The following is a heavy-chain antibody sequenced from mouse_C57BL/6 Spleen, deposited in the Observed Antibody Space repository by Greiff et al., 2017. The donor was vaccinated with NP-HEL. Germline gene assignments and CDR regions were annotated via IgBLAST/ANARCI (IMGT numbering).Heavy chain of an antibody. D-gene: IGHD1-1*01. V-gene: IGHV1-50*01. Sequence: VQLQQSGAELVKPGASVKLSCKASGYTFTSYWMQWVKQRPGQGLEWIGEIDPSDSYTNYNQKFKGKATLTVDTSSSTAYMQLSSLTSEDSAVYYCARSNYGRGDYYAMDYWGQGTSVTVSS. CDR3: ARSNYGRGDYYAMDY. CDR1: GYTFTSYW. CDR2: IDPSDSYT. J-gene: IGHJ4*01.